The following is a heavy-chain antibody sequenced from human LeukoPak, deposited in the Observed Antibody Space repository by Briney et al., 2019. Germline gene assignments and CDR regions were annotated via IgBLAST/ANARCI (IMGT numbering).Heavy chain of an antibody. CDR1: GYTYTSYA. CDR3: ASCPRKRVVPAAIVFDP. Sequence: SVKVSCKASGYTYTSYAISWVRQAPGQGLEWMGGIIPIFGTANYAQKFQGRVTITADESTSTAYMELSSLRSEDTAVYYCASCPRKRVVPAAIVFDPWGQGTLVTVSS. CDR2: IIPIFGTA. D-gene: IGHD2-2*02. V-gene: IGHV1-69*13. J-gene: IGHJ5*02.